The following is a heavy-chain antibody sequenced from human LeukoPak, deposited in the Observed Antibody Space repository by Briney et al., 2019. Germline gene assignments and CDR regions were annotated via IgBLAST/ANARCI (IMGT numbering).Heavy chain of an antibody. CDR3: ARGFGRFGHRFGY. Sequence: GGSLRLSCAASGFTFSSYSMNWVRQAPGKGLEWISYMSSRDNTRYYAESVRGRFTMSRDNAKNSLSLQMNGLRVEDTAVYYCARGFGRFGHRFGYLGQGTLVTVSS. CDR1: GFTFSSYS. D-gene: IGHD3-10*01. V-gene: IGHV3-48*04. CDR2: MSSRDNTR. J-gene: IGHJ4*02.